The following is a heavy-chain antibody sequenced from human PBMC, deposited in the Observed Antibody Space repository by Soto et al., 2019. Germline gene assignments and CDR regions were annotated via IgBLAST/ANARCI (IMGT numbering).Heavy chain of an antibody. CDR3: ARARYYGSGSYLDYYYYGMDV. J-gene: IGHJ6*02. CDR1: GGSISSYY. Sequence: SETLSLTCTVSGGSISSYYWSWIRQPPGKGLEWIGYIYYSGSTNYNPSLKSRVTISVDTSKNQFSLKLSSVTAADTAVYYCARARYYGSGSYLDYYYYGMDVWGQGTTVTVSS. CDR2: IYYSGST. V-gene: IGHV4-59*01. D-gene: IGHD3-10*01.